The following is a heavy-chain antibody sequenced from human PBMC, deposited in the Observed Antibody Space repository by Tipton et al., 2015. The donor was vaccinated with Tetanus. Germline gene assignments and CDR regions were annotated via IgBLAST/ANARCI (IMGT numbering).Heavy chain of an antibody. Sequence: QLVQSGAEVKKPGESLNISCKASGYNFATFWIGWVRQKPGKGLEWMGIIYPGDSDATYSPSFQGQVTISLDKSISTAYLHWSSLKASDTAIYFCARLPKHYSASGSTWGQGTLVTVSS. J-gene: IGHJ5*02. CDR3: ARLPKHYSASGST. CDR2: IYPGDSDA. D-gene: IGHD3-10*01. CDR1: GYNFATFW. V-gene: IGHV5-51*01.